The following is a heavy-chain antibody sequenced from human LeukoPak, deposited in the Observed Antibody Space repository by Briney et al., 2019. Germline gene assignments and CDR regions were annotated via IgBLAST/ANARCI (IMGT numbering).Heavy chain of an antibody. J-gene: IGHJ2*01. D-gene: IGHD3-10*01. Sequence: PGGSLRLSCAASGFTFSTYNMNWVRQAPGKGLEWVSSISSSSSYINYADSVKGRFTISRDNAKNSLYLQVNSLRAEDTAVYYCARAPYGSGTYWYFDLWGRGTLVTVSS. V-gene: IGHV3-21*01. CDR2: ISSSSSYI. CDR3: ARAPYGSGTYWYFDL. CDR1: GFTFSTYN.